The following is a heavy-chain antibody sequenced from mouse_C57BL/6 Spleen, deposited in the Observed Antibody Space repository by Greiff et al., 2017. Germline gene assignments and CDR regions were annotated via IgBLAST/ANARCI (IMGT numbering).Heavy chain of an antibody. CDR1: GYTFTSYD. J-gene: IGHJ1*03. V-gene: IGHV1-85*01. D-gene: IGHD1-1*01. CDR3: ARGAYYYGSTRYFDV. Sequence: VHLVESGPELVKPGASVKLSCKASGYTFTSYDINWVKQRPGQGLEWIGWIYPRDGSTKYNEKFKGKATLTVDSSSSTAYMELHSLTSEDSAVYFCARGAYYYGSTRYFDVWGTGTTVTVSS. CDR2: IYPRDGST.